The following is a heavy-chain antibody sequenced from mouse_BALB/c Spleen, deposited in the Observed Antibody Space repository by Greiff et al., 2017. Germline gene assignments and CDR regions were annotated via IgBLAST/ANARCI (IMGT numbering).Heavy chain of an antibody. CDR3: ARAWTYAMDY. J-gene: IGHJ4*01. Sequence: QVQLQQSGAELAKPGASVKMSCKASGYTFTSYWMHWVKQRPGQGLEWIGYINPSTGYTEYNQKFKGKATLTVDKSSSTAYMQLKSLTSEDSAVYYCARAWTYAMDYWGQGTSVTVSS. CDR1: GYTFTSYW. CDR2: INPSTGYT. V-gene: IGHV1-7*01.